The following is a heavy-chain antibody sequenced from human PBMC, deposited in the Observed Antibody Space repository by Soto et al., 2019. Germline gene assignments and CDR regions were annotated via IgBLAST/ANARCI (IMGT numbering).Heavy chain of an antibody. V-gene: IGHV4-59*01. D-gene: IGHD2-21*02. CDR1: GGSISRYY. CDR2: MYNTGST. CDR3: ARDLWGYCGTDCYPLDV. Sequence: ASETLSLTCTVSGGSISRYYWSWIRQPPGKGLEWIGYMYNTGSTVYNPSFKSRVTISVDTFKNQFSLKLNSVTAADTAVYYCARDLWGYCGTDCYPLDVWGQGTTVTVSS. J-gene: IGHJ6*02.